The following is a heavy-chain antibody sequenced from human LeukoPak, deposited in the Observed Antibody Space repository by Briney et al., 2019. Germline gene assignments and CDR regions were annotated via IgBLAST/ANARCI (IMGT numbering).Heavy chain of an antibody. D-gene: IGHD5-12*01. CDR3: ARGGYSGYDYYYYYYMDV. J-gene: IGHJ6*03. Sequence: GGSLRLSCAASGFTFDDYGMSWVRQAPGKGLEWVSGINWNGGSTGYADSVKGRFTISRDNAKNSLYLQMNSLRAEDTALYYCARGGYSGYDYYYYYYMDVWGEGTTVTVSS. CDR2: INWNGGST. CDR1: GFTFDDYG. V-gene: IGHV3-20*04.